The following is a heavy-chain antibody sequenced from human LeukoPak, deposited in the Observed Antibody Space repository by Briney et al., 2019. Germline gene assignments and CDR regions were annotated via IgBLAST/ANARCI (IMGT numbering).Heavy chain of an antibody. Sequence: SETLSLTCTVSGGSISSYYWSWIRQPAGKVLEWIGRIYTSGNTYYNPSLKSRVTISVDTSKNQFSLKLNSVTAADTAVYYCARAGYGDSDFDYWGQGTLVTVSS. CDR1: GGSISSYY. V-gene: IGHV4-4*07. CDR3: ARAGYGDSDFDY. J-gene: IGHJ4*02. D-gene: IGHD4-17*01. CDR2: IYTSGNT.